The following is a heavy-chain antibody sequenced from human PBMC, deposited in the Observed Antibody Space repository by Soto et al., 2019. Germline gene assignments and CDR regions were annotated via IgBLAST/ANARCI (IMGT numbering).Heavy chain of an antibody. CDR3: ARGDIALAGSVNSDY. CDR2: INPNTGDT. D-gene: IGHD6-19*01. V-gene: IGHV1-2*04. Sequence: ASVKVSCKASGYTFTGYYMHWVRQAPGQGLEWMGWINPNTGDTNYAQKFQGWVTMTRDTSISTAYMELSRLRSDGTAVYYCARGDIALAGSVNSDYWGQGTLVTVS. J-gene: IGHJ4*02. CDR1: GYTFTGYY.